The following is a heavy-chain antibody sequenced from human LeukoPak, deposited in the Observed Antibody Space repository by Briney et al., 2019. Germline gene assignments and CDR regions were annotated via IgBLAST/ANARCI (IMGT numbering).Heavy chain of an antibody. CDR2: IKQDGSEK. J-gene: IGHJ4*02. D-gene: IGHD6-13*01. CDR1: GFTFSSYW. Sequence: GGSLRLSCAASGFTFSSYWMSWVRQAPGKGLEWVANIKQDGSEKYYVDSVKGRFTISRDNAKNSLYLQMNSLRAEDTAVYYCARGGGSSWHPIYYFDYWGQGTLVTVSS. CDR3: ARGGGSSWHPIYYFDY. V-gene: IGHV3-7*01.